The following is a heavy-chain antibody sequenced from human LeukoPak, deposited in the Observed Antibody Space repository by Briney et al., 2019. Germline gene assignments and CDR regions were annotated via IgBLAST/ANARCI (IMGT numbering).Heavy chain of an antibody. CDR1: GYTFTGYY. CDR3: ARERSRRLQAGTHVITQYYGMDV. J-gene: IGHJ6*02. CDR2: INPNSGGT. Sequence: ASVKVSCKASGYTFTGYYMHWVRQAPGQGLEWMGWINPNSGGTNYAQKFQGRVTMTRDTSISTAYMELSRLRSDDTAVYYCARERSRRLQAGTHVITQYYGMDVWGQGTTVTVSS. D-gene: IGHD6-13*01. V-gene: IGHV1-2*02.